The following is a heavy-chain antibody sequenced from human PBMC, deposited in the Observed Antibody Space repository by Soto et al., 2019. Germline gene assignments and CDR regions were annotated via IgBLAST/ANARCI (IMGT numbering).Heavy chain of an antibody. D-gene: IGHD6-19*01. CDR2: ARTNVKSYTT. V-gene: IGHV3-72*01. CDR1: GFTFSDHY. CDR3: ASTRYPSDWRDIDY. J-gene: IGHJ4*02. Sequence: GGSLRLSCAASGFTFSDHYMDWVRQAPGKGLEWVGRARTNVKSYTTEYAASVKGRFIISRDDTKNSMYLQMNSLKTEDTAVYYCASTRYPSDWRDIDYWGQGTLVTGSS.